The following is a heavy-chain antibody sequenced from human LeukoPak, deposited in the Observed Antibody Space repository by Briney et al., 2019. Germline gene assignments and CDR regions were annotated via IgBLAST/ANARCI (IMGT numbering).Heavy chain of an antibody. Sequence: PGGSLRLSCAASGFTFSDYYMSWIRQAPGKGLEWVAYISSSGSTIYYADSVKGRFTISRDNAKNSLYLQMNSQRGEDTAVYYCARVLLWFGEVDYFQHWGQGTLVTVSS. CDR1: GFTFSDYY. CDR2: ISSSGSTI. J-gene: IGHJ1*01. V-gene: IGHV3-11*01. D-gene: IGHD3-10*01. CDR3: ARVLLWFGEVDYFQH.